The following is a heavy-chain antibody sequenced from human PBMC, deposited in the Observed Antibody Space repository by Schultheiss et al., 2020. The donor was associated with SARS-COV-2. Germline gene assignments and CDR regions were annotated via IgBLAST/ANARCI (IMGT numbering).Heavy chain of an antibody. CDR2: IYHSGST. CDR3: AADPGYYGSGTWDYYYYRMDV. CDR1: GGSISSYY. J-gene: IGHJ6*02. Sequence: SETLSLTCTVSGGSISSYYWSWIRQPPGKGLEWIGEIYHSGSTNYNPSLKSRVTISVDKSKNQFSLKLSSVTAADTAVYYCAADPGYYGSGTWDYYYYRMDVWGQGTTVTVSS. D-gene: IGHD3-10*01. V-gene: IGHV4-59*12.